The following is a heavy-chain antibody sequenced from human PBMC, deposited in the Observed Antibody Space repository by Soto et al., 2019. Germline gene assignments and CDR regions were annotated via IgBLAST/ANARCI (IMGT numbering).Heavy chain of an antibody. Sequence: ESGGGVVQPGRSLRLSCAASGFTFSSYGMHWFRQAPGNGLEWVAVISYDGSNEYYADSVKGRFTISRDNSKNTLCLQMNSIIAEDTAVYYCAKGRVGAKYYYGMDTWGQGTTVTVSS. CDR1: GFTFSSYG. CDR3: AKGRVGAKYYYGMDT. D-gene: IGHD1-26*01. J-gene: IGHJ6*02. V-gene: IGHV3-30*18. CDR2: ISYDGSNE.